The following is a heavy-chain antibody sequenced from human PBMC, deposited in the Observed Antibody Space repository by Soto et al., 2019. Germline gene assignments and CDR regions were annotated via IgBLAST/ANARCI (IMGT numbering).Heavy chain of an antibody. J-gene: IGHJ5*02. CDR2: ISYSGST. CDR1: GASITTYY. Sequence: ETLSLTCAVSGASITTYYWSWIRHPPGKGLEWIGYISYSGSTDYNPSLKSRVTISFDASKNQISLQVRSATAADAAVYYCARDLKEYCSDGKCNWFDPWGQGTLVTVSS. V-gene: IGHV4-59*01. D-gene: IGHD2-15*01. CDR3: ARDLKEYCSDGKCNWFDP.